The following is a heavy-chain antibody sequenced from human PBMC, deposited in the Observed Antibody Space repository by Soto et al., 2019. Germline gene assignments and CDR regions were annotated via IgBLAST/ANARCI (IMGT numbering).Heavy chain of an antibody. D-gene: IGHD3-3*01. V-gene: IGHV1-69*13. CDR2: ILPVSAPP. J-gene: IGHJ4*02. Sequence: SVKVSCKASGGTLNNYAINWVRQAPGQGLEWMGGILPVSAPPDYAQKFQGRVSITADHSTSTVYMELSRLKSDDTAVYFCATDSNYDVSNSFWGQGTLVTVSS. CDR1: GGTLNNYA. CDR3: ATDSNYDVSNSF.